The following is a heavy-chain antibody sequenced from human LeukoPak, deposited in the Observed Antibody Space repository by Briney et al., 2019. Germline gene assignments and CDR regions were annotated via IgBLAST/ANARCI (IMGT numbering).Heavy chain of an antibody. V-gene: IGHV3-30*03. D-gene: IGHD3-16*01. CDR2: ISYDGSDK. J-gene: IGHJ4*02. CDR3: ARDLVGLDY. CDR1: GFTFSNHG. Sequence: GGSLRLSCAASGFTFSNHGMHWVRQAPGKGLEWLAVISYDGSDKYYADSVKGRFTISRDNAKNSLYLQMNSLRAEDTAVYYCARDLVGLDYWGQGTLVTVSS.